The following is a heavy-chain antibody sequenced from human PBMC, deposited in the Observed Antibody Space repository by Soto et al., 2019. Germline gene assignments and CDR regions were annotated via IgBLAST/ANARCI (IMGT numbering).Heavy chain of an antibody. D-gene: IGHD5-18*01. J-gene: IGHJ4*02. Sequence: SETLSLTCAVYGGSFSGYYWSWIRQPPGKGLEWIGEINHSGSTIYNPSLESRVTISVDTSKNQVSLKVNSVTAADTAVYYCARDHPHSYGVYYFDYWGQGTPVTVSS. CDR1: GGSFSGYY. V-gene: IGHV4-34*01. CDR3: ARDHPHSYGVYYFDY. CDR2: INHSGST.